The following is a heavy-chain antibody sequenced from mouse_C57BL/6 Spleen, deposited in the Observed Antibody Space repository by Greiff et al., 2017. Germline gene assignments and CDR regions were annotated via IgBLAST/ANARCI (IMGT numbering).Heavy chain of an antibody. V-gene: IGHV7-3*01. J-gene: IGHJ1*03. D-gene: IGHD2-2*01. CDR2: IRNKANGYTT. Sequence: EVQLQESGGGLVQPGGSLSLSCAASGFTFTDYYMSWVRQPPGKALEWLGFIRNKANGYTTEYSASVKGRFTISRDNSQSILYLQMNALRAEDSATYYCASSMVGYFDVWGTGTTVIVSS. CDR3: ASSMVGYFDV. CDR1: GFTFTDYY.